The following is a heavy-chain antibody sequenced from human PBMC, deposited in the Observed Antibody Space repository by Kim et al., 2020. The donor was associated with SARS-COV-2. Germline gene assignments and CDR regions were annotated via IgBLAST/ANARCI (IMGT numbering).Heavy chain of an antibody. V-gene: IGHV4-39*01. D-gene: IGHD3-3*01. CDR1: GGSISSSSYY. Sequence: SETLSLTCTVSGGSISSSSYYWGWIRQPPGKGLEWIGSIYYSGSTYYNPSLKSRVTISVDTSKNQFSLKLSSVTAADTPVYYCASEVIFGVVIIYGMDVWGQGTTVTVSS. CDR3: ASEVIFGVVIIYGMDV. J-gene: IGHJ6*02. CDR2: IYYSGST.